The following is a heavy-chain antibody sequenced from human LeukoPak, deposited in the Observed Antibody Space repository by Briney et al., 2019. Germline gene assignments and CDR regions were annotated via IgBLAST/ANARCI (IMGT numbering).Heavy chain of an antibody. CDR2: IYTSGST. CDR3: AREGYYYDSSGYYSADAFDI. J-gene: IGHJ3*02. CDR1: GGSISSGSYY. D-gene: IGHD3-22*01. V-gene: IGHV4-61*02. Sequence: SQTLSLTCTVSGGSISSGSYYWSWIRQPAGKGLEWIGRIYTSGSTNYNPSLKSRVTISVDTSKNQFSLKLRSVTAADTAVYYCAREGYYYDSSGYYSADAFDIWGQGTMVTVSS.